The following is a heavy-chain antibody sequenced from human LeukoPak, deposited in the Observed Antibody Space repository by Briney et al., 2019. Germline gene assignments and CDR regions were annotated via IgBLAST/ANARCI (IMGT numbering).Heavy chain of an antibody. J-gene: IGHJ4*02. CDR3: ARDLEGSSFTWIQSSTPHAFDY. CDR1: GYTFTSYY. Sequence: ASVKVSRKASGYTFTSYYMHWVRQAPGQGLEWMGIINPSGGSTSYAQKFQGRVTMTRDTSTSTVYMELSSLRSEDTAVYYCARDLEGSSFTWIQSSTPHAFDYWGQGTLVTVSS. D-gene: IGHD5-18*01. CDR2: INPSGGST. V-gene: IGHV1-46*01.